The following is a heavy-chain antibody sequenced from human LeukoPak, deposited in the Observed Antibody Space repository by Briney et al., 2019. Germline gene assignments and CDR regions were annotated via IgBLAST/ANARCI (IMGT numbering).Heavy chain of an antibody. Sequence: SETLSLTCTVSGGSISSSSYYWGWIRQPPGKGLEWIGSIYYSGSTYYNPSLKSRVTISVDTSKNQFSLKLSSVTAADTAVYYCARSVQSWELPSYFIQYYFDYWGQGTLVTVSS. CDR3: ARSVQSWELPSYFIQYYFDY. V-gene: IGHV4-39*07. J-gene: IGHJ4*02. CDR1: GGSISSSSYY. CDR2: IYYSGST. D-gene: IGHD1-26*01.